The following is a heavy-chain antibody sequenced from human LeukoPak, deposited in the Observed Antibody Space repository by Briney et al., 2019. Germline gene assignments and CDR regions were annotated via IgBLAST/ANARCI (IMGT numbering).Heavy chain of an antibody. CDR1: GFTFSDYY. D-gene: IGHD6-13*01. V-gene: IGHV3-11*01. J-gene: IGHJ4*02. CDR2: ISSSDSGSTV. CDR3: ASSWGSWFLSY. Sequence: PGGSLRLSCAASGFTFSDYYMSWVRQAPGKGLEWVSYISSSDSGSTVYYADSVKGRFTISRDSAKNSLYLQMNSMRAEDTAVYYCASSWGSWFLSYWGQGTLVTVSS.